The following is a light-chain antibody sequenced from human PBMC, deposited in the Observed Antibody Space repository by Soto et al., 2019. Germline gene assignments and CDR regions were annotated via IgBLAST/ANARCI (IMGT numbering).Light chain of an antibody. J-gene: IGKJ2*01. CDR1: QSISSW. CDR2: MAS. Sequence: DIQMTQSPSTLSASVGDRVTITCRASQSISSWLAWYQQKPGKAPKLLIYMASSLESGVPSRFSGSGSGTEFTLTISSLQPDDFATYYCQQYNSYPMYTFGQGTKLEIK. V-gene: IGKV1-5*03. CDR3: QQYNSYPMYT.